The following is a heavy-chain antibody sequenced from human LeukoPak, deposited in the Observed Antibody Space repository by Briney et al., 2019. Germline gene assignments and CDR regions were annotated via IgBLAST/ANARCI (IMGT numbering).Heavy chain of an antibody. Sequence: GGSLRLSCAASGFTFSSYAMHWVRQAPGKGLEWVAVISYDGSNKYYADSVKGRFTISRDNSKNTLYLQMNSLRAEDTALYYCAKEVTFGGDKWFDYWGQGTLVTVSS. V-gene: IGHV3-30-3*01. D-gene: IGHD3-16*01. CDR2: ISYDGSNK. CDR3: AKEVTFGGDKWFDY. J-gene: IGHJ4*02. CDR1: GFTFSSYA.